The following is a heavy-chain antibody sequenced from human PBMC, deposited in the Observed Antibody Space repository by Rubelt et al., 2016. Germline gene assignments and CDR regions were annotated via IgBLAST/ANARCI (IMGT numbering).Heavy chain of an antibody. Sequence: QVQLQESGPGLVKPSETLSLTCTVSGGSISSYYWSWIRQPPGKGLEWIGYIYYSGSTNYNPSLKGRVTIAVDTAKNQFALKLGSVTAAETAVYYWAGDRGLWLIWGQGTLVTVSS. CDR3: AGDRGLWLI. CDR2: IYYSGST. D-gene: IGHD5-18*01. CDR1: GGSISSYY. V-gene: IGHV4-59*01. J-gene: IGHJ4*02.